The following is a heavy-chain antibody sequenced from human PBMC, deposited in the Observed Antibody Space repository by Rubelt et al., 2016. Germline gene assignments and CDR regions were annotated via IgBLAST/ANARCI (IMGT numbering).Heavy chain of an antibody. Sequence: QVQLVQSGAEVKKPGASVKVSCKASGYTFTSYYMHWVRQAPGQGLDWMGIINPNGGSTSYAQKFPGGVTMTRDASPSTVYRGGGSRRAEDRAVCDWARGGDAYVNYYYYGMDVWGRGTTVTVSS. CDR2: INPNGGST. D-gene: IGHD3-10*02. CDR3: ARGGDAYVNYYYYGMDV. J-gene: IGHJ6*02. CDR1: GYTFTSYY. V-gene: IGHV1-46*01.